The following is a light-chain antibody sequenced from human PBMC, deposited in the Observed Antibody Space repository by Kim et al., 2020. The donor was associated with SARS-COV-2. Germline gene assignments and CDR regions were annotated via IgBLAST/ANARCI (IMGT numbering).Light chain of an antibody. CDR1: QSVSSSY. CDR2: GAS. V-gene: IGKV3-20*01. J-gene: IGKJ2*01. Sequence: EIVLTQSPGTLSLSPGERATLSCRASQSVSSSYLAWYQQKPGQAPRLLIYGASSRATGIPDRFSGSGSGTDFTLTISRLGPEDVAVYYCQQYSCSPYTFGQGTKLEI. CDR3: QQYSCSPYT.